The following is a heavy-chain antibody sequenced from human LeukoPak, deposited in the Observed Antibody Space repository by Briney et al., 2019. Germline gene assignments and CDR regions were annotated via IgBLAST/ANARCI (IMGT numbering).Heavy chain of an antibody. V-gene: IGHV3-30*04. CDR3: ARAGGGKGGAFDI. CDR1: GFTFSSYA. Sequence: GRSLRLSCAASGFTFSSYAMHWVRQAPGKGLEWVAVISYDGSNKYYADYVKGRFTISRDNSKNTLYLQMNSLRAEDTAVYYCARAGGGKGGAFDIWGQGTMVTVSS. J-gene: IGHJ3*02. D-gene: IGHD3-16*01. CDR2: ISYDGSNK.